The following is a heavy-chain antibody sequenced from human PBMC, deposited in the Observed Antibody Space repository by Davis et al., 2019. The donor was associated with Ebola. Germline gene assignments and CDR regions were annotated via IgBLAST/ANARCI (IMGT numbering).Heavy chain of an antibody. Sequence: MPSETLSLTCTVSGGSISSGGYYWSWIRRHPGKGLEWIGSIYYSGSTYYNPSLKSRVTISIDSSKDQFSLRLSSVTAADTALYSCARHLDYTSGWYFDRWSQGSLVTVS. J-gene: IGHJ5*02. D-gene: IGHD6-19*01. V-gene: IGHV4-39*01. CDR3: ARHLDYTSGWYFDR. CDR2: IYYSGST. CDR1: GGSISSGGYY.